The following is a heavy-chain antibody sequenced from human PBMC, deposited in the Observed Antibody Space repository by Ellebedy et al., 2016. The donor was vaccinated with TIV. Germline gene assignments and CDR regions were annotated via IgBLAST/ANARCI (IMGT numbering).Heavy chain of an antibody. CDR3: ATTWHGKSNDAFDL. Sequence: ASVKVSCKASGYTSITYGFSWVRQAPGQGLEWMGWISEYSGNTNYAQKVQRRVTMTTDTLSRTAYMELRSLSSDDTAAYYCATTWHGKSNDAFDLWGQGTMVTVSS. CDR1: GYTSITYG. D-gene: IGHD4-23*01. J-gene: IGHJ3*01. CDR2: ISEYSGNT. V-gene: IGHV1-18*01.